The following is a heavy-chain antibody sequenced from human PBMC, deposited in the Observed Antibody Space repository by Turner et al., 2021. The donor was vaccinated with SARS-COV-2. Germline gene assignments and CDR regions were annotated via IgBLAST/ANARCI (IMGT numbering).Heavy chain of an antibody. CDR1: ASTFTCYA. CDR2: INAGNGKT. V-gene: IGHV1-3*01. CDR3: ARDVGYCSSTSCYTGSHFDY. J-gene: IGHJ4*02. Sequence: QVQLVQSGAEVKKPGASVQASCEASASTFTCYAMHWLRQAPGQRLEWMGGINAGNGKTKYSQKFQGRVTITRDTSASTAYMDLSSLRSEDTAVYYCARDVGYCSSTSCYTGSHFDYWGQGTLVTVSS. D-gene: IGHD2-2*02.